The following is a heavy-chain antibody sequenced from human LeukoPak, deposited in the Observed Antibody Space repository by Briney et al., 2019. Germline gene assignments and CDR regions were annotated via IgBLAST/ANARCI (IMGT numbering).Heavy chain of an antibody. CDR1: GGSISSYY. Sequence: SETLSLTCTVSGGSISSYYWSWIRQPPGKGLEWIGYIYYSGSTNYNPSLKSRVTISVDTSKSQFSLKLSSVTAADTAVYYCASLLWFGELYYYYYMDVWGKGTTVTISS. CDR2: IYYSGST. CDR3: ASLLWFGELYYYYYMDV. J-gene: IGHJ6*03. V-gene: IGHV4-59*08. D-gene: IGHD3-10*01.